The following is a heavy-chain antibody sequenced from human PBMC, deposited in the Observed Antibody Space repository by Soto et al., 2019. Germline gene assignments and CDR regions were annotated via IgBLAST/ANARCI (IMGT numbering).Heavy chain of an antibody. Sequence: QITLRESGPTLVQPTQTLTLTCTLSGVSLTTSGVGVGWIRQPPGKALEWLALIYWDDDKRFSPSLKSRLAITSDTSKIQVVMTMTDMAPVDTAIYYCAHRQRTVVVGAPFDLWGPGSHVTVSS. CDR2: IYWDDDK. CDR3: AHRQRTVVVGAPFDL. J-gene: IGHJ4*02. CDR1: GVSLTTSGVG. V-gene: IGHV2-5*02. D-gene: IGHD2-15*01.